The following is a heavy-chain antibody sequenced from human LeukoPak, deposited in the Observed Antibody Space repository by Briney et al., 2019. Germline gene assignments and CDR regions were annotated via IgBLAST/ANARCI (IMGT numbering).Heavy chain of an antibody. CDR1: GFTFNNYA. CDR3: AKVATRSYYDFWSGPWYFDY. D-gene: IGHD3-3*01. J-gene: IGHJ4*02. CDR2: ISGSGGST. V-gene: IGHV3-23*01. Sequence: GGSLRLSCAASGFTFNNYAMTWVRQAPGKGLEWVSAISGSGGSTYYADSVKGRFTISRDNSKNTLYLQMNSLRAEDTAVYYCAKVATRSYYDFWSGPWYFDYWGQGTLVTVSS.